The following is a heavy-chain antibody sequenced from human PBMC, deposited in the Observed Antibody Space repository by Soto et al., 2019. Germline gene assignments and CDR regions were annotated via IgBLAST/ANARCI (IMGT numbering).Heavy chain of an antibody. J-gene: IGHJ6*01. V-gene: IGHV1-2*04. CDR2: INPKSGGT. Sequence: QVQLGQSGAEVKKPAASVRVSCKASGYSFTDYHIHWVRQAPGQGLEWLGRINPKSGGTSTAQKFQGWVTMTRDRSISTVYMELTRLRSDDTAVYFCARGHSTDCSNGVCSFFYNHEMDVWGQGTTVTVSS. D-gene: IGHD2-8*01. CDR3: ARGHSTDCSNGVCSFFYNHEMDV. CDR1: GYSFTDYH.